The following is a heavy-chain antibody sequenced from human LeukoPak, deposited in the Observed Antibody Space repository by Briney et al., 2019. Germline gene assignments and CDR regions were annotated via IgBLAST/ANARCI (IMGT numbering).Heavy chain of an antibody. CDR1: GYTFTSYG. D-gene: IGHD2-15*01. J-gene: IGHJ5*02. CDR3: ARGDCSGGSCYNWFDP. Sequence: ASVKVSCKGSGYTFTSYGISWVRQAPGQGLEWMGWISAYNGNTNYAQKLQGRVTMTTDTSTSTAYMELRSLRSDDTAVYYCARGDCSGGSCYNWFDPWGQGTLVTVSS. V-gene: IGHV1-18*01. CDR2: ISAYNGNT.